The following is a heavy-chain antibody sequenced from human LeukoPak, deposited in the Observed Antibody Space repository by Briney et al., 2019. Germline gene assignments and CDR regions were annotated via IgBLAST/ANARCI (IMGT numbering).Heavy chain of an antibody. V-gene: IGHV3-7*04. CDR2: IHPEGNEK. CDR1: GFTFSKFW. CDR3: ARGDDFSGDH. Sequence: PGGSLRLSCATFGFTFSKFWISWVRQVPGRGLEWVANIHPEGNEKYHVESVEGRFTISRDNTRDLLFLQMNGLRVEDTAVYYCARGDDFSGDHWGQGTLVTVSS. J-gene: IGHJ4*02. D-gene: IGHD1-1*01.